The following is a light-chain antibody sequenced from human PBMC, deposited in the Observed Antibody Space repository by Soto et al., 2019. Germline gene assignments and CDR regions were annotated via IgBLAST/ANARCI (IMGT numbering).Light chain of an antibody. J-gene: IGLJ3*02. Sequence: QSALTQPASVSGSPGQSITISCTGASSDVGGYNYVSWYQQHPGKAPKLIIYEVSNRPSGVSNRFSGSKSGNTASLTISGLQAEDEADYYCSSYTSSNTWLFGGGTKLTVL. CDR3: SSYTSSNTWL. V-gene: IGLV2-14*01. CDR2: EVS. CDR1: SSDVGGYNY.